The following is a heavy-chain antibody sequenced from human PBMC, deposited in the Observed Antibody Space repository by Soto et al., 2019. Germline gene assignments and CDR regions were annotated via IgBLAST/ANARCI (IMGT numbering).Heavy chain of an antibody. CDR2: IIPIFGTA. CDR3: ARSVYGSGSYSYYYYGMDV. CDR1: GGTFSSYA. Sequence: SLKLSCKASGGTFSSYAISWGRQAPGQGLEWMGGIIPIFGTANYAQKFQGRVTITADESTSTAYMELSSLRSEDTAVYYCARSVYGSGSYSYYYYGMDVWGQGTTVTVSS. D-gene: IGHD3-10*01. J-gene: IGHJ6*02. V-gene: IGHV1-69*13.